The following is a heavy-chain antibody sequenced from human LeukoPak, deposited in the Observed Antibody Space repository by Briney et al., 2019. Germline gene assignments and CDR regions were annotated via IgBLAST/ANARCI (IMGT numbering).Heavy chain of an antibody. CDR2: IYLGDSDT. D-gene: IGHD6-13*01. CDR1: RYRFTSYW. J-gene: IGHJ4*02. CDR3: ARGPYSNSFDY. Sequence: GESLKISCKGSRYRFTSYWIGWVRQMPGKGLEWMGIIYLGDSDTGYSPSFQGQVTISADKSINTAYLQWSSLKASDTAMYYCARGPYSNSFDYWGQGTLVTVSS. V-gene: IGHV5-51*01.